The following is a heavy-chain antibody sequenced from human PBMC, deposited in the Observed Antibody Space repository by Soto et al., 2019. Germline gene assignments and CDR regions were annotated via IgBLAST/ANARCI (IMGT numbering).Heavy chain of an antibody. CDR2: INPSGGSA. V-gene: IGHV1-46*01. D-gene: IGHD6-6*01. Sequence: ASVKVSCKASGYTFTAYFMHWVRQAPGQGLEWIGIINPSGGSANYAQRFQGRVALTWDTSTSTVYMDLSSLTSDDTAMYYCARAPFSTSSFFFDYWGQGTLVTVSS. CDR1: GYTFTAYF. J-gene: IGHJ4*02. CDR3: ARAPFSTSSFFFDY.